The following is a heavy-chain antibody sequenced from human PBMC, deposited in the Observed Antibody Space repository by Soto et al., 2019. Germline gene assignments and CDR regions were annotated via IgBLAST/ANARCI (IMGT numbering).Heavy chain of an antibody. Sequence: QVQLQESGPRLVKPSETLSLTCSVSGGSINNYYWNWVRQTPGKGLEWIGYIYYTGGTHYNPSLKSRVTMSVDTSKNQFSLRLPSVTAADTAVYFCAREGILLLGAFDIWGQGTVVTVSS. CDR2: IYYTGGT. V-gene: IGHV4-59*01. CDR1: GGSINNYY. J-gene: IGHJ3*02. D-gene: IGHD3-9*01. CDR3: AREGILLLGAFDI.